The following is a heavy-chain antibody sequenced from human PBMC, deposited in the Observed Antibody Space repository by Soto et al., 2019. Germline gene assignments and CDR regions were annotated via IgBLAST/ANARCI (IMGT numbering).Heavy chain of an antibody. V-gene: IGHV5-10-1*01. CDR1: GYSFTSYW. Sequence: PGESLKISCKGSGYSFTSYWIGWVRQMPGKGLEWMGRIDPSDSYTNYSPSFQGHVTISADKSISTAYLQWSSLKASDTAMYYCARNGIVVVPAAQTSYYYYGMDVWGQGTTVTVSS. J-gene: IGHJ6*02. CDR2: IDPSDSYT. D-gene: IGHD2-2*01. CDR3: ARNGIVVVPAAQTSYYYYGMDV.